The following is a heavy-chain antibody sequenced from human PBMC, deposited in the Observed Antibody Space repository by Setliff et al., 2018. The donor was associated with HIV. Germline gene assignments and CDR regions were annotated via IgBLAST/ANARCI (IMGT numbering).Heavy chain of an antibody. Sequence: SETLSLTCTVSGGSIGSGSHYWSWIRQPAGKGLEWIGHIYTTGSTNYNPSLKSRVTISVDTSKNKFSVTLRSVTTADTAVYYCARDRGRGSGSPTRKFYYDSESYSLDYWGQGMLVTVSS. D-gene: IGHD3-10*01. V-gene: IGHV4-61*09. CDR2: IYTTGST. CDR3: ARDRGRGSGSPTRKFYYDSESYSLDY. J-gene: IGHJ4*02. CDR1: GGSIGSGSHY.